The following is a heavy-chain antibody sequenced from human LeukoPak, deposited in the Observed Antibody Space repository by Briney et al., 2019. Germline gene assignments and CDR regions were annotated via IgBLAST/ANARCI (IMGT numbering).Heavy chain of an antibody. Sequence: GGFLRLSCAASGFTFSSYAMSWVRQAPGKGLEWVSAISGSGGSTYYADSVKGRFTISRDNSKNTLYLQMNSLRAEDTAVYYCAIPYSSSWYYFDYWGQGTLVTVSS. V-gene: IGHV3-23*01. J-gene: IGHJ4*02. CDR1: GFTFSSYA. CDR2: ISGSGGST. CDR3: AIPYSSSWYYFDY. D-gene: IGHD6-13*01.